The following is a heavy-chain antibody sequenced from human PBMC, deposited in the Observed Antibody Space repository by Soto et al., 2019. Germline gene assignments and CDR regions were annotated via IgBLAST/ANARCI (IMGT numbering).Heavy chain of an antibody. J-gene: IGHJ4*02. CDR2: ISAYNGNT. D-gene: IGHD5-12*01. V-gene: IGHV1-18*04. CDR1: GYTFNHYA. Sequence: GPEVRKPGASVKVSCKASGYTFNHYAISWVRQAPGQGLEWMGWISAYNGNTNYAQKFEGRVTMTTDSSTSTAYLEVRSLTSDDTAVYYCARDIVATIQGDYWGQGTLVTVSS. CDR3: ARDIVATIQGDY.